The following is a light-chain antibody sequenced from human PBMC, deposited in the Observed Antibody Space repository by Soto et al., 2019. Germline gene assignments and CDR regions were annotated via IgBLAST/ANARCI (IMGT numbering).Light chain of an antibody. J-gene: IGLJ1*01. Sequence: QSVLTQPASVSGSHGQSSTISCVGTSGDIGDYNYVSWYQQHPGKVPKVIIYDVSNRPSGVSYRFSGTKSGNTASLTVSGLQAEDEADYYCCSYTRSGTLIFGTG. CDR2: DVS. V-gene: IGLV2-14*01. CDR3: CSYTRSGTLI. CDR1: SGDIGDYNY.